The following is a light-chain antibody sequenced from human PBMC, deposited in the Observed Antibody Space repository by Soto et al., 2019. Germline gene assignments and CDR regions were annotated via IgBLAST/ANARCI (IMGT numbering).Light chain of an antibody. Sequence: DIHMTQSPATLSSSVGDRVTITCRASQTVSPWLAWYQQKPGAAPHLLIYKVSNLESGVPSRFSGSGSGADFTLTINGLQPDAFATYYCQKNNLGVTFGPGTKVEIK. J-gene: IGKJ1*01. CDR2: KVS. V-gene: IGKV1-5*03. CDR3: QKNNLGVT. CDR1: QTVSPW.